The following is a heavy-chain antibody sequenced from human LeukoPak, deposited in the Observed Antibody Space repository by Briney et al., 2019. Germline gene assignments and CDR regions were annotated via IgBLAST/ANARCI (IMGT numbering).Heavy chain of an antibody. CDR2: IYYTGST. CDR3: GRIGYYDSSGYHDY. V-gene: IGHV4-59*01. Sequence: SETLSLTCTVSGGSITYYYWSWVRQPPGKGPEWIGYIYYTGSTEYNPSLKSRVTISVDTSKNQFSLRLGSVTAADTAVYYCGRIGYYDSSGYHDYWGQGTLVTVSS. CDR1: GGSITYYY. J-gene: IGHJ4*02. D-gene: IGHD3-22*01.